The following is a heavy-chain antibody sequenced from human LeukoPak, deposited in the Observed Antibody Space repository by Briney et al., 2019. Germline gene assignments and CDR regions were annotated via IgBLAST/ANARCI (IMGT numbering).Heavy chain of an antibody. CDR3: ASESSGSYYNASTVYYYYGMDV. CDR1: GGSFSGYY. V-gene: IGHV4-34*01. CDR2: INHSGST. Sequence: SETLSLTCAVYGGSFSGYYWSWIRQPPGKGLEWIGEINHSGSTNYNPSLKSRVTISVDTSKNQFSLKLSSVTAADTAVYYCASESSGSYYNASTVYYYYGMDVWGQGTTVTVSS. J-gene: IGHJ6*02. D-gene: IGHD3-10*01.